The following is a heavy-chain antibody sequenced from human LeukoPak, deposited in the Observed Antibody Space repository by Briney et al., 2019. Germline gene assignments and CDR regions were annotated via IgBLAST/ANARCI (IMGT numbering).Heavy chain of an antibody. D-gene: IGHD6-13*01. CDR2: IYYSGST. CDR3: ARHGGYTSPYLH. V-gene: IGHV4-59*08. CDR1: GCSISKYY. J-gene: IGHJ1*01. Sequence: SETLSLTCTVSGCSISKYYWSWIRQPPGKGLECIGYIYYSGSTNYNPSLKSRVTISVDTSKNQFSLKLSSVTAADTAVYYCARHGGYTSPYLHWGQGTLVTVSS.